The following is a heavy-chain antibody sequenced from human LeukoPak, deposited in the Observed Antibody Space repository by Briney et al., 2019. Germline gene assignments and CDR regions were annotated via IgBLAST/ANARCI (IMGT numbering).Heavy chain of an antibody. CDR1: GFTFNNYA. D-gene: IGHD6-19*01. CDR3: ARAPVRGAVAGVDY. V-gene: IGHV3-30*04. J-gene: IGHJ4*02. CDR2: VTYDGNNQ. Sequence: GRSLRLSCAASGFTFNNYAMHWVRQAPGKGLEWVAVVTYDGNNQCYADSVKGRFTVSRDNSRNTVNLQMNSLRGEDTAVYYCARAPVRGAVAGVDYWGQGTLVTVSS.